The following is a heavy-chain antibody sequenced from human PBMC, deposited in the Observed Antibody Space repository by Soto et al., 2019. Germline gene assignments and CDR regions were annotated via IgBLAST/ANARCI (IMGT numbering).Heavy chain of an antibody. J-gene: IGHJ4*02. D-gene: IGHD3-22*01. V-gene: IGHV3-23*01. CDR2: ISGSGGST. CDR1: GFTFSSYA. Sequence: EVQLLESGGGLVQPGGSLRLSCAASGFTFSSYAMSWVRQAPGKGLEWVSAISGSGGSTYYADSVKGRFTISRDNSKNTLYLQMNSLRAEDTAVYYCAKGGGGTTYYYDSSGYYPFDYWGQGTLVTVSS. CDR3: AKGGGGTTYYYDSSGYYPFDY.